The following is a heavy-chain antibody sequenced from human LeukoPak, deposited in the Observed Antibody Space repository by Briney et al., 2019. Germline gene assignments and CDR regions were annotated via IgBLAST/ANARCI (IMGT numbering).Heavy chain of an antibody. CDR1: GSPFITYW. J-gene: IGHJ4*02. D-gene: IGHD3-10*01. CDR3: ARRGRGPSGSVYFFDS. CDR2: IYPGDSET. V-gene: IGHV5-51*01. Sequence: GAPLTISCQTSGSPFITYWIGWVRQMPGKGLEWLGLIYPGDSETRYSPSFQGQVTMSADRSNSTAYLQWSSLKASDTALYYCARRGRGPSGSVYFFDSWGQGTLVTVSS.